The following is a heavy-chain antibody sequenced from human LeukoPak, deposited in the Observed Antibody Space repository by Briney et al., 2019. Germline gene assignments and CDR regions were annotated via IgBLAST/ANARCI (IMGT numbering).Heavy chain of an antibody. V-gene: IGHV4-59*01. Sequence: PSETLSLTCTVSGGSISSYYWSWIRQPPGKGLEWIGYIYYGGSTNYNPSLKSRVTISVDTSKNQFSLKLSSVTAAATAVYYCARVGRRQQLDVFDYWGQGTLVTVSS. D-gene: IGHD6-13*01. CDR2: IYYGGST. CDR1: GGSISSYY. CDR3: ARVGRRQQLDVFDY. J-gene: IGHJ4*02.